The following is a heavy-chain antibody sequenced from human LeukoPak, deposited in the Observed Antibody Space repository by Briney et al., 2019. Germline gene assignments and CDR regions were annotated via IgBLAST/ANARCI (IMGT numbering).Heavy chain of an antibody. D-gene: IGHD1-26*01. CDR2: IYYSGST. Sequence: PSETLSLTCTVSGGSFSSRRYYWGWIRQPPGKGLEWIGSIYYSGSTYYNPSLKSRVTISVDTSKNQFSLKLRSVTAADTAVYYCSTWEGAAYFDYWGQGTLVTVSS. V-gene: IGHV4-39*01. J-gene: IGHJ4*02. CDR3: STWEGAAYFDY. CDR1: GGSFSSRRYY.